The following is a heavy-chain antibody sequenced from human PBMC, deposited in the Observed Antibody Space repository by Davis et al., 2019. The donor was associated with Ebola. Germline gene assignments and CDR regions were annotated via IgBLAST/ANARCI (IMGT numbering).Heavy chain of an antibody. Sequence: GESLKISCAASGFTFSSYSMNWVRQAPGKGLEWVSSISSSSSYIYYADSVKGRFTISRDNAKNSLYLQMNSLRAEDTAVYYCARVGGYCSGGSCSYLDYYYYGMDVWGQGTTVTVSS. CDR3: ARVGGYCSGGSCSYLDYYYYGMDV. CDR2: ISSSSSYI. CDR1: GFTFSSYS. D-gene: IGHD2-15*01. J-gene: IGHJ6*02. V-gene: IGHV3-21*01.